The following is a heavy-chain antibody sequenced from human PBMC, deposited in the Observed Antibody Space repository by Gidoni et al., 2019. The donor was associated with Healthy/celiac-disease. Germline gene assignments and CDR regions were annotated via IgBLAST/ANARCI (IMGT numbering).Heavy chain of an antibody. CDR2: IWYDGSNK. CDR3: ARDISYSYGGDY. V-gene: IGHV3-33*01. CDR1: GFTFSSYG. J-gene: IGHJ4*02. D-gene: IGHD5-18*01. Sequence: QVQLVESGGGVVQPGRSLRLSCAASGFTFSSYGMHWVRQAPGKGLEWVAVIWYDGSNKYYADSVKGRFTISRDNSKNTLYLQMNSLRAEDTAVYYCARDISYSYGGDYWGQGTLVTVSS.